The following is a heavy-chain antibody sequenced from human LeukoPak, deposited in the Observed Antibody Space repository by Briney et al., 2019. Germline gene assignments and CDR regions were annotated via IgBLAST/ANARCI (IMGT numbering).Heavy chain of an antibody. Sequence: PGGSLRLSCAASGFTFSSYAMHWARQAPGKGLEWVAVISYDGSSKYYADSVKGRFTISRDNSINALYLQMNSLRLDDTAVYYCVGEIGPRSFDYWGQGTLVTVSS. CDR1: GFTFSSYA. V-gene: IGHV3-30-3*01. J-gene: IGHJ4*02. CDR2: ISYDGSSK. D-gene: IGHD3-16*01. CDR3: VGEIGPRSFDY.